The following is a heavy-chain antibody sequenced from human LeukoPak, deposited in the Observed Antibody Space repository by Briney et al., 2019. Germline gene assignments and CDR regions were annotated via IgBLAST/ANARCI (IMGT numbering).Heavy chain of an antibody. J-gene: IGHJ4*02. Sequence: GGSLRLSCAASGFTFSSYAMTWVRQAPGKGLEWVSSITASGGSTNYADSVKGRFTISRDNSKNTLYLQMNSLRAEDTAVYFCARKSGSSSGWEDYWGRGTLVTVSS. CDR3: ARKSGSSSGWEDY. CDR1: GFTFSSYA. D-gene: IGHD3-10*01. V-gene: IGHV3-23*01. CDR2: ITASGGST.